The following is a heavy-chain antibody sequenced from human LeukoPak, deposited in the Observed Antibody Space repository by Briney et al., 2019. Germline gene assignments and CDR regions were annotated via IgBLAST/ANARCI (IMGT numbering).Heavy chain of an antibody. CDR1: GFTFSESA. V-gene: IGHV3-23*01. Sequence: GGSLRLSCGASGFTFSESAMNWVRQAPGKGLEWVSSISGYSTSAYYADSVKGRFTISRDNSKSTLYLQMNSLRAEDTAIYYCANSKTTVANFDYWGQGTLVTVTS. D-gene: IGHD4-23*01. J-gene: IGHJ4*02. CDR3: ANSKTTVANFDY. CDR2: ISGYSTSA.